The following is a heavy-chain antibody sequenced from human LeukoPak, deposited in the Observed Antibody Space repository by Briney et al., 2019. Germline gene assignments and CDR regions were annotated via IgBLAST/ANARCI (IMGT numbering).Heavy chain of an antibody. CDR2: FYHSVFT. CDR3: ARSTIFGVPDY. Sequence: CIGFFYHSVFTSYNPSLKILLTISGDTSNTQFSLKLSSVTAADTAVYYCARSTIFGVPDYWGQGTLVTVSS. J-gene: IGHJ4*02. D-gene: IGHD3-3*01. V-gene: IGHV4-30-2*04.